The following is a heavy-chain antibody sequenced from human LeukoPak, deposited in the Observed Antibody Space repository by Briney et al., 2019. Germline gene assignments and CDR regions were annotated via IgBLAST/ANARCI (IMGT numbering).Heavy chain of an antibody. CDR3: ARGFRY. CDR1: GGSFSGYY. Sequence: SETLSLTCAVYGGSFSGYYWSWIRQPPGKGLEWIGEINHSGSTNYNPSLKSRVTISVDTSKNQFSLKLSSVTAADTAVYYCARGFRYWGQGALVTVSS. CDR2: INHSGST. J-gene: IGHJ4*02. V-gene: IGHV4-34*01.